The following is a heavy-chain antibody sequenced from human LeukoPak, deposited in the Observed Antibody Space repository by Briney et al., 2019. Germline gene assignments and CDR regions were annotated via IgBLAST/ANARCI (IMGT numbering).Heavy chain of an antibody. D-gene: IGHD2-2*01. Sequence: GGTLRLSCAASGFTFSSYGMSWVRQAPGKGLEWVSVISGSGGSTYYADSVKGRLTISRDNSKNTLYLQMNSLRAEDTAVYYCARVGGIVVLPAAILRMGLFNVWGKGTTVTISS. V-gene: IGHV3-23*01. CDR1: GFTFSSYG. J-gene: IGHJ6*04. CDR3: ARVGGIVVLPAAILRMGLFNV. CDR2: ISGSGGST.